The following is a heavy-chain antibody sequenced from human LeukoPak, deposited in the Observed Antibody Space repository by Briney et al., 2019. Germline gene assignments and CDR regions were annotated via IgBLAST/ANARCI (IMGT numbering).Heavy chain of an antibody. Sequence: PSQTLSLTCTASGGSISSGGYYWSWIRQHPGKGLEWIGYIYYSGSTYYNPSLKSRVTISVDTSKNQFSLKLSSVTAADTAVYYCARDARRYYDSSGYYRYFDYWGQGTLVTVSS. V-gene: IGHV4-31*03. CDR2: IYYSGST. CDR1: GGSISSGGYY. CDR3: ARDARRYYDSSGYYRYFDY. D-gene: IGHD3-22*01. J-gene: IGHJ4*02.